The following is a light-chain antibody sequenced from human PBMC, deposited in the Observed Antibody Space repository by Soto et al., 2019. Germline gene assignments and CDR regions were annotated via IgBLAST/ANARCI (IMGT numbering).Light chain of an antibody. CDR3: QVWDSSTV. J-gene: IGLJ2*01. V-gene: IGLV3-9*01. Sequence: SYELTQPLSVSVALGQTARITWGGNNIGSKNVHWYQQKPGQAPVLVIYRDSNRPSGIPERFSGSNSGNTATLTISRAQAGDEADYYCQVWDSSTVFGGGTKVTVL. CDR1: NIGSKN. CDR2: RDS.